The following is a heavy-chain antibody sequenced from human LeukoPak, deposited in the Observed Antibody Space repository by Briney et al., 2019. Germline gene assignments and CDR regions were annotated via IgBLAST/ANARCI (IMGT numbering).Heavy chain of an antibody. V-gene: IGHV1-3*01. J-gene: IGHJ5*02. Sequence: ASEKVSCKASGYTFTSYTMHWVRQAPGQRLEWMGWINAGNGNTKYSQKFQGRVTITRDTSASTAYMELSSLRSEDTAVYYCARDLEDWNRFNWFDPWGQGTLVTVSS. CDR2: INAGNGNT. D-gene: IGHD1-1*01. CDR1: GYTFTSYT. CDR3: ARDLEDWNRFNWFDP.